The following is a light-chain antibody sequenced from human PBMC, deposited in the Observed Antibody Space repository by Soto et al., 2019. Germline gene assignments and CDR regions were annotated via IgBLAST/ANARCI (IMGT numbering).Light chain of an antibody. Sequence: DIVMTQSPATLSVSPGERATLSCRASQSVNSNLAWYQQKPGQAPRLLIYGASTRATGIPARFSGSGSGTEFTRTITSLQSEDFAVYYCQHYNNWPYTFGQGTKLELK. J-gene: IGKJ2*01. CDR1: QSVNSN. CDR3: QHYNNWPYT. V-gene: IGKV3-15*01. CDR2: GAS.